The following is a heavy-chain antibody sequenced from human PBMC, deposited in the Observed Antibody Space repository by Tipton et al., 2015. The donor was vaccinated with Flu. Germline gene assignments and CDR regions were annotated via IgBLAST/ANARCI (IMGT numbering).Heavy chain of an antibody. D-gene: IGHD2-2*01. J-gene: IGHJ4*02. CDR1: GYSFTSYG. CDR2: ISGYTENR. Sequence: QSGPEVKKPGASVKASCKASGYSFTSYGMSWVRQAPGQGLEWMGWISGYTENRNYAQRFQGRITMTTDTSTSTAYMELRSLRSDDTAVYYCVRDMPQGVVVIPPAKRFDFWGQGTLVTVS. CDR3: VRDMPQGVVVIPPAKRFDF. V-gene: IGHV1-18*01.